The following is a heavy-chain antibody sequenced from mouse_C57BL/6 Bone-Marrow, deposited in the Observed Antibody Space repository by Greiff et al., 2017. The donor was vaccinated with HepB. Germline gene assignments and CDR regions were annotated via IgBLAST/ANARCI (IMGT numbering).Heavy chain of an antibody. CDR3: ARRGGQLRPYYYAMDY. V-gene: IGHV2-2*01. Sequence: VQLQESGPGLVQPSQSLSITCTVSGFSLTSYGVHWVRQSPGKGLEWLGVICSGGSTDYNAAFISRLSISKDNSKSQVFFKMNSLQAYDTAIYYCARRGGQLRPYYYAMDYWGQGTSVTVSS. CDR1: GFSLTSYG. CDR2: ICSGGST. D-gene: IGHD1-2*01. J-gene: IGHJ4*01.